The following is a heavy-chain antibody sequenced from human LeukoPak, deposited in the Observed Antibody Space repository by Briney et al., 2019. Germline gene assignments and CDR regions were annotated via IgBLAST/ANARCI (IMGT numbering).Heavy chain of an antibody. D-gene: IGHD1-26*01. J-gene: IGHJ4*02. CDR2: IHYGGST. Sequence: SETLSLTCTVSDASISSYYWSLIRQPPGKGLEWIGYIHYGGSTNYNPSLKSRVTISVDTSKNQFSLSLNSVTAADTALYYCACGTYYYFDYWGQGTLVTVSS. V-gene: IGHV4-59*01. CDR1: DASISSYY. CDR3: ACGTYYYFDY.